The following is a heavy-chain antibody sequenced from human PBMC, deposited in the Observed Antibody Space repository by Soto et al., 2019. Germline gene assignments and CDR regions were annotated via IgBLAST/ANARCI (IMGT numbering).Heavy chain of an antibody. CDR2: INAGNGNT. V-gene: IGHV1-3*01. Sequence: ASVKVSCKASGYTFTSYAMHWVRQAPGQRLEWMGWINAGNGNTKYSQRFQGRVTITRDTSASTAYMELSSLRSEDTAVYYCARGGDSLVPFQHWGQGTLVTVSS. CDR3: ARGGDSLVPFQH. CDR1: GYTFTSYA. J-gene: IGHJ1*01. D-gene: IGHD4-17*01.